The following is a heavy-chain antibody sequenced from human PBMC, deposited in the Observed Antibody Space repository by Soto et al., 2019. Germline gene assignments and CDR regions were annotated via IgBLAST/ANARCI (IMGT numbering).Heavy chain of an antibody. J-gene: IGHJ6*02. CDR1: GGSISSGDYY. V-gene: IGHV4-30-4*01. CDR3: ARDNRPYCGGDCYPESYYYYGMDV. D-gene: IGHD2-21*02. Sequence: SETLSLTCTASGGSISSGDYYWSWIRQPPGKGLEWIGYIYYSGSTYYNPSLKSRVTISVDTSKNQFSLKLSSVTAADTAVYYCARDNRPYCGGDCYPESYYYYGMDVWGQGTTVTVS. CDR2: IYYSGST.